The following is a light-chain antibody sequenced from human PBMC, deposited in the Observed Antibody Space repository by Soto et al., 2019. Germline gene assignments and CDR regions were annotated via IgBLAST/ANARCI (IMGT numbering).Light chain of an antibody. CDR2: AAS. CDR1: QGISYY. V-gene: IGKV1-27*01. J-gene: IGKJ3*01. Sequence: DIQMTQSPSSLSASVGDRVTLTCRASQGISYYLAWYQQKPGKVPKLLIYAASTLQSGVPSRFSGSGSGTDFTLTISSLHPEDVATYYCQRYNSAPPFTFGPGTKVDIK. CDR3: QRYNSAPPFT.